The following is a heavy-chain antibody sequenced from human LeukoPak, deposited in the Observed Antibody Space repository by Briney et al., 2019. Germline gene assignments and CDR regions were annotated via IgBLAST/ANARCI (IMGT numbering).Heavy chain of an antibody. CDR3: ARDGPPFDH. D-gene: IGHD3/OR15-3a*01. V-gene: IGHV3-7*03. Sequence: QSGGSLRLSCAASGFTFRSYWMSWVRQAPGKGLEWVANINQDGSEKYYVDSVKGRFTISRDNAKKSLYLQMNSLRAEDTAVYYCARDGPPFDHWGQGILVTVSS. CDR1: GFTFRSYW. CDR2: INQDGSEK. J-gene: IGHJ4*02.